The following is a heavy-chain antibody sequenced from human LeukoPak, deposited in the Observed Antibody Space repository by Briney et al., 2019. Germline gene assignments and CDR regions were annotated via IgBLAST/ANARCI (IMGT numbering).Heavy chain of an antibody. V-gene: IGHV4-34*01. J-gene: IGHJ6*02. CDR1: GGSFSGYH. D-gene: IGHD5-18*01. Sequence: SETLSLTCAVYGGSFSGYHWSWIRQPPGKGLEWIGEINHSGSTNYNPSLKSRATISVDTSKNQFSLKLSSVTAADTAVYYCASNTAMVHMDVWGQGTTVTVSS. CDR2: INHSGST. CDR3: ASNTAMVHMDV.